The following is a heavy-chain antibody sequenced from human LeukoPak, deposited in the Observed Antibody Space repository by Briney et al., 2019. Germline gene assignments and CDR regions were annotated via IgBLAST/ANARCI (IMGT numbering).Heavy chain of an antibody. CDR3: ARLMSYYDSSGYYYDLFYYYMDV. CDR2: IYTSGST. D-gene: IGHD3-22*01. V-gene: IGHV4-4*09. Sequence: SETLSLTCTDSGGSLSSYYWSWIPQPPGKGLEWIGYIYTSGSTNYNPSLKGRVTISVDTSKNQFSLKLSSVTAADTAVYYCARLMSYYDSSGYYYDLFYYYMDVWGKGTTVTVSS. CDR1: GGSLSSYY. J-gene: IGHJ6*03.